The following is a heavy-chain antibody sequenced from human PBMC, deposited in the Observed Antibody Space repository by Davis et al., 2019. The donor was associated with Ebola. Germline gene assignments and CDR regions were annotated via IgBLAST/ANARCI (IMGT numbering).Heavy chain of an antibody. Sequence: ASVKVSCKASGYTFTSYGISWVRQAPGQGLEWMGWISAYNGNTNYAQKLQGRVTMTRDTSTSTVYMELSSLRSEDTAVYYCARGSVLVVYAMPSPVDYWGQGTLVTVSS. V-gene: IGHV1-18*01. CDR3: ARGSVLVVYAMPSPVDY. D-gene: IGHD2-8*02. CDR2: ISAYNGNT. J-gene: IGHJ4*02. CDR1: GYTFTSYG.